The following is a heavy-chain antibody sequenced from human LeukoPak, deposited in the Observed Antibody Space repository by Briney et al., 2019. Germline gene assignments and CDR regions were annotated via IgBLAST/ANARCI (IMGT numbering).Heavy chain of an antibody. CDR1: GGSISSSNW. Sequence: KPSETLSLTCAVSGGSISSSNWWSWVRQPPGKGLEWIGEISLSGSTKYNSSLKSRVTISVDKSKNEVSLELFSVTAADTAVYFCARHGGCYFDLWGRGTLVTVSS. D-gene: IGHD4-23*01. CDR2: ISLSGST. CDR3: ARHGGCYFDL. J-gene: IGHJ2*01. V-gene: IGHV4-4*02.